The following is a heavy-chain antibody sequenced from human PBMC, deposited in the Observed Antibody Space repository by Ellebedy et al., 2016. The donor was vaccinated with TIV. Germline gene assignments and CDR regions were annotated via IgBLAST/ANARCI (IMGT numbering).Heavy chain of an antibody. D-gene: IGHD7-27*01. Sequence: GGSLRLXXAGSGFTFHTHWMIWVRQAPGKGLEWVASINPDGSDKNYVESVRGRFTISRDNAKNSLYLQMNRLRDEDAAVYYCATDLNWETHWGQGSLVTVSS. CDR1: GFTFHTHW. CDR3: ATDLNWETH. CDR2: INPDGSDK. J-gene: IGHJ4*02. V-gene: IGHV3-7*01.